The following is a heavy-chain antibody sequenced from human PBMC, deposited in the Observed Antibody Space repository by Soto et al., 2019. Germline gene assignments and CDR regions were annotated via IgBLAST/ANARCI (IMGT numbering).Heavy chain of an antibody. V-gene: IGHV3-23*01. CDR3: ARRGSGSYYDY. CDR2: ISGSGGST. D-gene: IGHD1-26*01. Sequence: EVQLLESGGGLGQPGGSLRLSCAPSGFTFSSYAMRWVRQAPGKGLEWVSAISGSGGSTYYADSVKGRFTISRDNSKNTLYLQMNSLRAEDTAVYYCARRGSGSYYDYWGQGTLVTVSS. CDR1: GFTFSSYA. J-gene: IGHJ4*02.